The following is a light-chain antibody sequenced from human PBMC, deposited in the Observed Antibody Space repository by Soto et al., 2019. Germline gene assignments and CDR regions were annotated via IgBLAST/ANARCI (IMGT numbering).Light chain of an antibody. Sequence: QTVVTQEPAVSVSPGGTVTLTCGSRSAPLSTTYYPAWCQQAPGQPPRTLIYSTNTRSSGVPDRFSGSIRGNKAALTITGAQADDEAYYYCLLYMGNGIYLFGPGTKVTVL. CDR1: SAPLSTTYY. CDR2: STN. J-gene: IGLJ1*01. CDR3: LLYMGNGIYL. V-gene: IGLV8-61*01.